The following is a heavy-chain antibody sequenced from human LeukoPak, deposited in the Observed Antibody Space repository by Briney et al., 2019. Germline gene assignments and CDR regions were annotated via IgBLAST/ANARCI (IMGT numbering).Heavy chain of an antibody. CDR2: ISAYNGNT. D-gene: IGHD6-19*01. CDR3: ARELAVGTFDP. Sequence: ASVKVSCKASGYTLTGYYMHWVRQAPGQGLEWMGWISAYNGNTNYAQKLQGRVTMTTDTSTSTAYMELRSLRSDDTAVYYCARELAVGTFDPWGQGTLVTVSS. J-gene: IGHJ5*02. CDR1: GYTLTGYY. V-gene: IGHV1-18*04.